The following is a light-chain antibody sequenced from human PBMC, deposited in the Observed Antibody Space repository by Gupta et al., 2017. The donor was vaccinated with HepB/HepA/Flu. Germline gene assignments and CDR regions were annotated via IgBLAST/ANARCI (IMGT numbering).Light chain of an antibody. J-gene: IGKJ1*01. Sequence: EIVMTQSPDTLSVSPGERATLSCRASQTVLSNLAWYQHNPGQAPRLLIYRASIRATGIPDRFSGSGSGTEFTLTIRSLQSEDFAVYYCQQYNNWPTGTFGQGTKVEIK. CDR1: QTVLSN. CDR2: RAS. CDR3: QQYNNWPTGT. V-gene: IGKV3-15*01.